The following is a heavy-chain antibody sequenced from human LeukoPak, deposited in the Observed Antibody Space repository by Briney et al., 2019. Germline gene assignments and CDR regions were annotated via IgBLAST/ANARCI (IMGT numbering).Heavy chain of an antibody. V-gene: IGHV3-21*01. CDR2: ISTRSTYI. J-gene: IGHJ4*02. CDR3: AREEEWYASGTYYKGFDS. D-gene: IGHD3-10*01. CDR1: GLTFSNHN. Sequence: GGSLRLSCAASGLTFSNHNMNWVRQAPGKGLEWVSCISTRSTYIYYADSVKGRFTISRDNAKNSLYLQMNSLRADDTAVYYCAREEEWYASGTYYKGFDSWGQGTLVTVSS.